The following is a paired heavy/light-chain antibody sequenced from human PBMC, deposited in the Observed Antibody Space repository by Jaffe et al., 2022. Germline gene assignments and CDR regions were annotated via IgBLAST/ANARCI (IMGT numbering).Light chain of an antibody. CDR2: KAS. V-gene: IGKV1-5*03. CDR3: QHFNSYPLA. Sequence: DIQMTQSPSTLSASVGDRVTITCRASQSISDWLAWYQQKPGKAPNLLIYKASNLESGVPSRFSGSGSGTEFTLTISSLQPDDFATYYCQHFNSYPLAFGGGTKVEIK. CDR1: QSISDW. J-gene: IGKJ4*01.
Heavy chain of an antibody. CDR2: ISDDGFTA. Sequence: EVQLLESGGGLIEPGGSLRLSCAASGFTFSSRAMNWVRQAPGKGLEWVSAISDDGFTAQYADSVRGRFTISRDNSKNTLFLQIDSLRAEDTAVYYCAKTKMYCSAASCFFDSWGQGTLVTVSS. V-gene: IGHV3-23*01. CDR3: AKTKMYCSAASCFFDS. D-gene: IGHD2-15*01. J-gene: IGHJ4*02. CDR1: GFTFSSRA.